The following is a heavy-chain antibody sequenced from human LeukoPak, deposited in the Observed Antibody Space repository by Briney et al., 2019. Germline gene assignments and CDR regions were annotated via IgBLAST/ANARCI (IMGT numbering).Heavy chain of an antibody. CDR1: GFTLSSYW. V-gene: IGHV3-74*01. Sequence: PGGSLRLSCAASGFTLSSYWMHWVRQAPGKGLVWVSRINTDGSTTSYADSVKGRFIISRDNAKNTLSLQMNSLTAEDTAVYYCTRGGVDYWGQGALVTVSS. D-gene: IGHD3-16*01. CDR3: TRGGVDY. CDR2: INTDGSTT. J-gene: IGHJ4*02.